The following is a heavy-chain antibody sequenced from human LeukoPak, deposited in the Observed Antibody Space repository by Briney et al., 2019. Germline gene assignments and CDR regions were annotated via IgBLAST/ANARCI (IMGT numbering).Heavy chain of an antibody. CDR3: ARDLMGIAYRGAFYY. Sequence: GGTLRLSCAASGFTFSSYGMSWVRQAPGKGLEWVSAISGSGGSTYYADSVKGRFTISRDNAKNSLYLQMNSLRAEDTAVYYCARDLMGIAYRGAFYYWGQGTLVTVSS. J-gene: IGHJ4*02. CDR2: ISGSGGST. V-gene: IGHV3-23*01. D-gene: IGHD6-13*01. CDR1: GFTFSSYG.